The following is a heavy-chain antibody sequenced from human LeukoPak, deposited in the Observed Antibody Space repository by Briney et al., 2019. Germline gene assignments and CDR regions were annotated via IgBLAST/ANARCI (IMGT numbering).Heavy chain of an antibody. J-gene: IGHJ4*02. D-gene: IGHD5-12*01. Sequence: QAGGSLRLSCAASGFTFSSYGMSWVRQAPGKGLEWVSAISGSGGSTYYADSVKGRFTISRDNSKNTLYLQMNSLRAEDTAVYYCAKGGLLVASFDYWGQGTLVTVSS. CDR2: ISGSGGST. CDR1: GFTFSSYG. V-gene: IGHV3-23*01. CDR3: AKGGLLVASFDY.